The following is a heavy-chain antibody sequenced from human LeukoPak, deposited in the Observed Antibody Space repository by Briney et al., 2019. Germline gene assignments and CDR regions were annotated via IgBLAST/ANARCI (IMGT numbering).Heavy chain of an antibody. CDR1: GGTFSSYA. CDR2: IIPIFGTA. Sequence: SVKVSCKASGGTFSSYAISWVRQAPGQGLEWMGGIIPIFGTANYAQKFQGRVTMTRDTSTSTVYMELSSLRSEDTAVYYCARSPGLRFLEWLPHPSSYGMDVWGQGTTVTVSS. J-gene: IGHJ6*02. V-gene: IGHV1-69*05. D-gene: IGHD3-3*01. CDR3: ARSPGLRFLEWLPHPSSYGMDV.